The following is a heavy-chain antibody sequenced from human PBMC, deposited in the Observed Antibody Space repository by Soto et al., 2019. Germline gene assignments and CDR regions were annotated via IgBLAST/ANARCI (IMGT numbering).Heavy chain of an antibody. D-gene: IGHD4-17*01. V-gene: IGHV4-34*01. CDR1: GGSFSGYY. CDR2: INHSGST. J-gene: IGHJ5*02. CDR3: ARGRLNYGGNPFSTRIDP. Sequence: SETLSLTCAVYGGSFSGYYWSWIRQPPGKGLEWIGEINHSGSTNYNPSLKSRVTISVDTSKNQFSLKLSSVTAADTAVYYCARGRLNYGGNPFSTRIDPWGQGTLVT.